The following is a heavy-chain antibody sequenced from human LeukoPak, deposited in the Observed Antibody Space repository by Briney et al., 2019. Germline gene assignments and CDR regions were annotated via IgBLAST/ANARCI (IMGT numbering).Heavy chain of an antibody. V-gene: IGHV4-30-4*01. J-gene: IGHJ5*02. Sequence: SQTLSLTCTVSGGSISSGDYYWSWIRQPPGKGLEWIGYTYYSGSTYYNPSLKSRVTISADTSKNQLSLKLSSVAAADTAVYYCARPYYYDSRIDPWGQGTLVTVSS. D-gene: IGHD3-22*01. CDR1: GGSISSGDYY. CDR2: TYYSGST. CDR3: ARPYYYDSRIDP.